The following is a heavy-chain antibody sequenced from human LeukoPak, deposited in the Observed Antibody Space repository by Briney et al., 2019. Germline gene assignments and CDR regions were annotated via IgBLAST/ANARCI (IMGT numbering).Heavy chain of an antibody. J-gene: IGHJ3*02. V-gene: IGHV3-30*02. CDR3: AKTGYSSLGAFDI. Sequence: GGSLRLSCAASGFTFSSYGMHWVRQAPGKGLEWVAFTRYDGSNKYYADSVKGRFTISRDNSKNTLYLQMNSLRAEDTAVYYCAKTGYSSLGAFDIWGQGTMVTVSS. CDR1: GFTFSSYG. CDR2: TRYDGSNK. D-gene: IGHD6-19*01.